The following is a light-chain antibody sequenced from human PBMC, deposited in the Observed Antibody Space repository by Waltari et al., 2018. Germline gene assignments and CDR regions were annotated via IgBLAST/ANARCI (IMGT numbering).Light chain of an antibody. J-gene: IGLJ1*01. V-gene: IGLV2-14*01. CDR3: SSYTGRNNLYV. CDR2: EVS. CDR1: SRDVGFYHF. Sequence: QSVRTQPATVSGSPGQPVPRCCSCTSRDVGFYHFVSRYQQHPGKVPKLLIHEVSNRPSGVSTRFSGSKSGNTASLTISELQAEDEADYYCSSYTGRNNLYVFGTGTTVTVL.